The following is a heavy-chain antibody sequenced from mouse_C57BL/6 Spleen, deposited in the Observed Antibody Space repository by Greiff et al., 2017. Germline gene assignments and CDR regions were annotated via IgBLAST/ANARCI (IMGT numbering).Heavy chain of an antibody. J-gene: IGHJ1*03. D-gene: IGHD1-1*02. Sequence: QVQLQQSGPELVKPGASVKISCKASGYTFTDYYINWVKQRPGKGLEWIGWIYPGSGYTKYNEKFKGKATLPVDTSSSTAYMQLCSLTSEYSAIYCCARIYGYWYFDVWGTGTTVTVSS. CDR3: ARIYGYWYFDV. CDR1: GYTFTDYY. CDR2: IYPGSGYT. V-gene: IGHV1-84*01.